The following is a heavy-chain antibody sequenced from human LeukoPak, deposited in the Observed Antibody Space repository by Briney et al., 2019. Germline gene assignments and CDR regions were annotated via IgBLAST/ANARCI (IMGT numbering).Heavy chain of an antibody. J-gene: IGHJ4*02. V-gene: IGHV3-21*01. D-gene: IGHD1-14*01. CDR3: ARDLPRSPANTIDF. CDR1: GFTFETYS. CDR2: ISSGSSYL. Sequence: GGSLRLSCAASGFTFETYSMTWVREAPGKGLEWVSSISSGSSYLYYADSVKGRFTISRDNAKNSLYLQMNSLRAEDTAVYYCARDLPRSPANTIDFWGQGTLVTVSS.